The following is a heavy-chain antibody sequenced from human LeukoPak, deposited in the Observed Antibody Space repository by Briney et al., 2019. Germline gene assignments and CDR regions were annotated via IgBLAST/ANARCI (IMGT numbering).Heavy chain of an antibody. V-gene: IGHV3-23*01. CDR1: GFTFNNYA. CDR2: ITGSGDSI. Sequence: GGSLRLSCAASGFTFNNYAMNWVRQAPGKGLEWVSAITGSGDSIFYADSVKGRFTISRDNSKNTLYLQMNTLRAEDRAVYYCAKENPVGGTNYFDYWGQGTLVTVAS. J-gene: IGHJ4*02. CDR3: AKENPVGGTNYFDY. D-gene: IGHD1-26*01.